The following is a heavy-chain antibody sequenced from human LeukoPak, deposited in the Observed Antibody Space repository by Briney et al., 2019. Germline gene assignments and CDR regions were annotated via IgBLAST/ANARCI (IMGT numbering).Heavy chain of an antibody. J-gene: IGHJ3*02. CDR1: GFTFSSYS. CDR2: ISSSSSYI. CDR3: ARVPAESSGWSGWSLDAFDI. D-gene: IGHD6-19*01. V-gene: IGHV3-21*01. Sequence: GGSLRLSCAASGFTFSSYSMNWVRQAPGKGLEWVSSISSSSSYIYYADSVKGRFTISRDNAKNSLYLQMNSLRAEDTAVYYCARVPAESSGWSGWSLDAFDIWGQGTMVTVSS.